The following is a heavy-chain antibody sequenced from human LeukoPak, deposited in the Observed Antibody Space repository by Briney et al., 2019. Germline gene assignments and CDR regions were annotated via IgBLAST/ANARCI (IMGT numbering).Heavy chain of an antibody. CDR2: IWYDGSNK. Sequence: GGSLRLSCAASGFTFSSYGMHWVRQAPGKGLEWVAVIWYDGSNKYYADSVKGRFTISRDNSKNTLYLQMNSLRAEDTAVYYCARDRLPPLVYYFDYWGQGTLVTVSS. J-gene: IGHJ4*02. D-gene: IGHD6-25*01. CDR1: GFTFSSYG. V-gene: IGHV3-33*01. CDR3: ARDRLPPLVYYFDY.